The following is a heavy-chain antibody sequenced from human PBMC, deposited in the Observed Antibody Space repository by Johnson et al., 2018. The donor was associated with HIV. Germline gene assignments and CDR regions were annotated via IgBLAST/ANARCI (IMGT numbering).Heavy chain of an antibody. J-gene: IGHJ3*01. CDR3: AKDQWSSSWTNDAFDF. Sequence: EVQVVESAGGLVQPGGSLRLSCTASGFTFDDFAMHWVRQAPGKGLEWVSGISWDSGSIVYADSVKGRFSISRDNSKNTLYLQMNSLRAEDTAVYYCAKDQWSSSWTNDAFDFWGQGTMVTVSS. CDR2: ISWDSGSI. V-gene: IGHV3-9*01. CDR1: GFTFDDFA. D-gene: IGHD6-13*01.